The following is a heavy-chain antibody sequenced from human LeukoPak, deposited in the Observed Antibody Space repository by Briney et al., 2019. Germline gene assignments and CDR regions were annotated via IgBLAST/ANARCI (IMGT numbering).Heavy chain of an antibody. CDR1: GGSINSCNYY. V-gene: IGHV4-61*02. Sequence: PSETLSLTCTVSGGSINSCNYYWSWIRQPAGKGLEWIGRIYTSGSTNSHPSLRTRVTISVDTSRNQFSLKLSSVTAADTAVYYCARGASYDSDDAFDIWGQGTMLTVSS. CDR3: ARGASYDSDDAFDI. CDR2: IYTSGST. D-gene: IGHD3-3*01. J-gene: IGHJ3*02.